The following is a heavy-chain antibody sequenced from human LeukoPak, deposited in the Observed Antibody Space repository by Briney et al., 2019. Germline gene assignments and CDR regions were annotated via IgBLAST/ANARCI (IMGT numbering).Heavy chain of an antibody. CDR3: AKERASYYHYAMDV. CDR1: GFTLSTYA. J-gene: IGHJ6*02. CDR2: ISDSGGST. Sequence: PGGSLRLSCAASGFTLSTYAVTWVRQAPGKGLEWVSAISDSGGSTYYANSVKGRFTISRDNSKNTLYLQMNSLRAEDTAIYYCAKERASYYHYAMDVWGQGTTVTVSS. V-gene: IGHV3-23*01.